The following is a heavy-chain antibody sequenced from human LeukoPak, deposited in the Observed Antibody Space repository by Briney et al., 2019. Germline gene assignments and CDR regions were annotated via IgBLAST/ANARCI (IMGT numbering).Heavy chain of an antibody. V-gene: IGHV1-18*01. CDR3: ATAMLIHIVGATNYFDY. J-gene: IGHJ4*02. CDR1: GYTFTNFG. Sequence: GASVRVSCKAFGYTFTNFGITWVRQAPGQGLEWMGWISAYNGDTKYGQNFQGRVTMTTDTSTTTAYMDLRSLRSEDTAVYYCATAMLIHIVGATNYFDYWGQGTLATVSS. D-gene: IGHD1-26*01. CDR2: ISAYNGDT.